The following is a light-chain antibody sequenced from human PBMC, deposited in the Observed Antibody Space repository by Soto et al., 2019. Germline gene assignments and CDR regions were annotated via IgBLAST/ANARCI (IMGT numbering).Light chain of an antibody. CDR2: DVS. CDR3: CSYTSSTSYV. Sequence: QSVLTQPASVSGSPGQSITISYTGTSSDVGGYNFVSWYQQHPGKAPKLMIYDVSIRPSGVSNRFSGSKSGTTAPLTISGLQAEDEADYYCCSYTSSTSYVFGTGTKVTVL. J-gene: IGLJ1*01. V-gene: IGLV2-14*01. CDR1: SSDVGGYNF.